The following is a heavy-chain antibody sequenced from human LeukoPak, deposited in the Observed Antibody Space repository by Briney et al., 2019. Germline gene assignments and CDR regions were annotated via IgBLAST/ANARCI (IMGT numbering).Heavy chain of an antibody. V-gene: IGHV5-51*01. CDR2: IYPGNSDI. Sequence: GESLKISCKGSGYSFASYWIAWVRQMPGKGLEWMGGIYPGNSDITYSPSFQGQDTISADNSVSTAYLHWSSLKASDTAIYYCARHLSSITSCPNYWGQGTLVTVSP. CDR3: ARHLSSITSCPNY. J-gene: IGHJ4*02. D-gene: IGHD2-2*01. CDR1: GYSFASYW.